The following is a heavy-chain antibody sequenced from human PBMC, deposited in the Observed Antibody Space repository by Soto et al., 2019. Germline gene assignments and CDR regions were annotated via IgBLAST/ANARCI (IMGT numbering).Heavy chain of an antibody. CDR1: GFTFRNYW. J-gene: IGHJ4*02. Sequence: GGSLRLSCAASGFTFRNYWMHWVRQAPGKGLVWVSRISSDESSINYADSVKGRFTISRDNAKNTLYLQMNSLRAEDTAVYYCAKSPYTGSKIDDWGQGTLVTISS. CDR2: ISSDESSI. D-gene: IGHD5-12*01. V-gene: IGHV3-74*01. CDR3: AKSPYTGSKIDD.